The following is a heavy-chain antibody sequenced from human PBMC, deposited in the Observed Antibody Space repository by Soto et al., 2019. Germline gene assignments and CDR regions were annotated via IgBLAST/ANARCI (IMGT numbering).Heavy chain of an antibody. V-gene: IGHV1-2*04. D-gene: IGHD3-10*01. CDR1: GYTFTGYY. Sequence: GASVKVSCKASGYTFTGYYMHWVRQAPGQGLEWMGWINPNSGGTNYAQKFQGWVTMTRDTSISTAYMELNSLRDEDTAVYYCARENFMVRGVISYYYGMDVWGQGTTVTVSS. CDR3: ARENFMVRGVISYYYGMDV. J-gene: IGHJ6*02. CDR2: INPNSGGT.